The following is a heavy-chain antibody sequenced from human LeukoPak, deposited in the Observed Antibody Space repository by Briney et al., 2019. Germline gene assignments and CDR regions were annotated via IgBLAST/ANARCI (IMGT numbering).Heavy chain of an antibody. Sequence: GGSLRLSCAASGFTFMIYAMHWVRQAPGKGPEWVAVISYDGSSKYYADSTKGRFTISRDNSKNTLYLQLSSLRAEDTAVYYCARDRSGFYYDFDYWGQGTLVSVSS. D-gene: IGHD3-10*01. CDR3: ARDRSGFYYDFDY. CDR1: GFTFMIYA. CDR2: ISYDGSSK. V-gene: IGHV3-30-3*01. J-gene: IGHJ4*02.